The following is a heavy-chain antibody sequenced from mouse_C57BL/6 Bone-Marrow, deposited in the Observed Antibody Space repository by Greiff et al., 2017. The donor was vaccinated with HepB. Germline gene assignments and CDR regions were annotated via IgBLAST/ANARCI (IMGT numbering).Heavy chain of an antibody. CDR3: TRYSKGSWFAY. D-gene: IGHD2-5*01. CDR1: GYTFTDYE. J-gene: IGHJ3*01. Sequence: VKLQESGAELVRPGASVTLSCKASGYTFTDYEMHWVKQTPVHGLEWIGAIDPETGGTAYNQKFKGKAILTADKSSSTAYMELRSLTSEDSAVYYCTRYSKGSWFAYWGQGTLVTVSA. CDR2: IDPETGGT. V-gene: IGHV1-15*01.